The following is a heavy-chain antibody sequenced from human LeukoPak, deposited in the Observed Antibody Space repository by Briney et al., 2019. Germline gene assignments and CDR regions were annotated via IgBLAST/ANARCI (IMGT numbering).Heavy chain of an antibody. V-gene: IGHV3-53*01. Sequence: GGSLRLSCAASGFSFSSNFMSWVRQAPGKGLECVSVIYSGGTTNYADSVKGRFTISRDNSKNTLYLQMNSLRAEDTAVYYCAREFVHYYDSSGYYRQRSCYFDYWGQGTLVTVSS. CDR2: IYSGGTT. D-gene: IGHD3-22*01. CDR1: GFSFSSNF. CDR3: AREFVHYYDSSGYYRQRSCYFDY. J-gene: IGHJ4*02.